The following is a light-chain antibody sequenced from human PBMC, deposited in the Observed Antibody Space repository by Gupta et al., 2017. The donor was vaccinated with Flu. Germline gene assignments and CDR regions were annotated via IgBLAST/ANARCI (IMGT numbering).Light chain of an antibody. J-gene: IGKJ1*01. V-gene: IGKV1-8*01. CDR2: AAS. Sequence: AIRMTQSPSSFSASTGVRVTITCRASQGISSYLAWYQQKPGKAPKLLIYAASTLQSGVPSRFSGSGSGTDFTLTISCLQSEDFATYYCQQYYSYPGTFGQGTKVEIK. CDR3: QQYYSYPGT. CDR1: QGISSY.